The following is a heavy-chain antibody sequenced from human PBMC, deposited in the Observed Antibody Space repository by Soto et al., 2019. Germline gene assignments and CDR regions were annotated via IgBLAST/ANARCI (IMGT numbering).Heavy chain of an antibody. CDR2: VNSDGSST. CDR3: AIDGSGPDSSGHYLHYGMDV. D-gene: IGHD3-22*01. Sequence: GGSLRLSCAASGFTFSSYWMHWVRQAPGKGLVWVSRVNSDGSSTSYADSVKGRFTISRDNAKNTLYLQMNSLRAEDTAVYYCAIDGSGPDSSGHYLHYGMDVWGQGTTVTVSS. V-gene: IGHV3-74*01. CDR1: GFTFSSYW. J-gene: IGHJ6*02.